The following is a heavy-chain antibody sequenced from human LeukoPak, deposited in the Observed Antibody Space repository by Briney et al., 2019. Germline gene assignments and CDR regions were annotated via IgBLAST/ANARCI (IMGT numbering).Heavy chain of an antibody. V-gene: IGHV3-23*01. CDR2: ISGSGGST. CDR1: GFTFSSYA. D-gene: IGHD1-26*01. CDR3: AKDPLIVGATSFDY. Sequence: PGRSLRLSCAASGFTFSSYAMSWVRQAPGKGLEWVSAISGSGGSTYYADSVKGRFTISRDNSKNTLYLQMNSLRAEDTAVYYCAKDPLIVGATSFDYWGQGTLVTVSS. J-gene: IGHJ4*02.